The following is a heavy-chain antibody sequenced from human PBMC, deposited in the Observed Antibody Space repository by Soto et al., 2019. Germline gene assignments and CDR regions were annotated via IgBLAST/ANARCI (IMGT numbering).Heavy chain of an antibody. CDR2: VYYSGNT. V-gene: IGHV4-39*07. J-gene: IGHJ6*02. Sequence: PSETLSLTCDVSGGSIDNSHSFWGWVRQPPGRGLEFLGSVYYSGNTIYIPSLKSRVSISVDTSKNQVSLKMSSVTAADTAVYFCASSKVGFWSGFGMDVWGQGTTVTVS. CDR3: ASSKVGFWSGFGMDV. CDR1: GGSIDNSHSF. D-gene: IGHD3-3*01.